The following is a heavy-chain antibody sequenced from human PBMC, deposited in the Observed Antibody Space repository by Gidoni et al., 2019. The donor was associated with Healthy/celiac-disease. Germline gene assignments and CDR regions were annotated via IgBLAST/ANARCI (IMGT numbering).Heavy chain of an antibody. CDR1: GFTFSDHY. J-gene: IGHJ3*02. CDR2: TRNKANSYTT. D-gene: IGHD2-8*01. CDR3: ARGGEGRTYAFDI. V-gene: IGHV3-72*01. Sequence: EVQLVESGGGLVQPGGSLRLSCAASGFTFSDHYMDWVRQAPGKGLEWVGRTRNKANSYTTEYAASVKGRFTISRDDSKNSLYLQMNSLKTEDTAVYYCARGGEGRTYAFDIWGQGTMVTVSS.